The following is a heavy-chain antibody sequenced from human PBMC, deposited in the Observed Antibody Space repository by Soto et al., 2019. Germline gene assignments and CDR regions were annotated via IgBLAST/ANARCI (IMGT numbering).Heavy chain of an antibody. V-gene: IGHV4-31*03. CDR1: GGSISSGGYY. Sequence: TSETLSLTCTVSGGSISSGGYYWSWIRQHPGKGLEWIGCIYYSGSTYYNPSLKSRVTISVDTSKNQFSLKLSSVTAADTAVYYCARDRVYSSSWWGSGMDVWGQGTTVTVSS. J-gene: IGHJ6*02. D-gene: IGHD6-13*01. CDR2: IYYSGST. CDR3: ARDRVYSSSWWGSGMDV.